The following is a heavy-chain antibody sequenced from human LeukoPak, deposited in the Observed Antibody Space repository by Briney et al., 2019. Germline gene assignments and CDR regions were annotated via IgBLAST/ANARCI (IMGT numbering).Heavy chain of an antibody. V-gene: IGHV4-39*07. CDR2: IYYNGST. D-gene: IGHD2-15*01. J-gene: IGHJ3*02. CDR3: ARDLRIEDAFDI. CDR1: GGSISSSSYY. Sequence: SETLSLTCTVSGGSISSSSYYWGWIRQPPGKGLEWIGSIYYNGSTYYNPSLKSRVTISVDTSKNQFSLKLSSVTAADTAVYYCARDLRIEDAFDIWGQGTMVTVSS.